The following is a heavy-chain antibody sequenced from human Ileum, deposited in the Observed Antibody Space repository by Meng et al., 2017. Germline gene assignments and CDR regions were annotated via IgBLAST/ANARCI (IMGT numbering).Heavy chain of an antibody. CDR2: AST. D-gene: IGHD7-27*01. V-gene: IGHV4-61*01. CDR1: GASVTTSHYQ. Sequence: QVPLQESGPRLVGPSETLSLSCTVAGASVTTSHYQWGWIQQPPGKGLEWIGYASTNYNPSLKSRLTISLDTSKNQVSLKLTSVTAADTAVYYCARDHWGSLDYWGQGILVTVSS. CDR3: ARDHWGSLDY. J-gene: IGHJ4*02.